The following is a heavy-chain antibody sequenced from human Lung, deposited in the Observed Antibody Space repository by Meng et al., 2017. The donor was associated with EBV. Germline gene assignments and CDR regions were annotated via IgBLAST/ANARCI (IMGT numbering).Heavy chain of an antibody. V-gene: IGHV1-46*01. CDR3: AREKSPGHFDY. J-gene: IGHJ4*02. Sequence: VELVQSGPRGMKPGASLMLSCRTSGSPFTDFFLHWVRQAPGQGLEWLGTINCYTSGTAYARKFQGRITLTRDTSTTTVYMDLGSLGSDDTAFYYCAREKSPGHFDYFGQGILVTVSS. CDR1: GSPFTDFF. CDR2: INCYTSGT.